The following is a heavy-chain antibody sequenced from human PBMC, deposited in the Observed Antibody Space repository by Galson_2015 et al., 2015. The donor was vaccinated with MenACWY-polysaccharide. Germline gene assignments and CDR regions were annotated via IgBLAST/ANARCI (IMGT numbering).Heavy chain of an antibody. Sequence: SLRLSCAASGFTFSSYWMNWVRQAPGKGLVWVSRINSDGSTSYADSVKGRFTMSRDNAKNTVYLQMNSLRAEDTAVYYCVREVENAVAGTLDIWGQGTMVTVSS. CDR1: GFTFSSYW. V-gene: IGHV3-74*01. CDR2: INSDGST. D-gene: IGHD6-19*01. CDR3: VREVENAVAGTLDI. J-gene: IGHJ3*02.